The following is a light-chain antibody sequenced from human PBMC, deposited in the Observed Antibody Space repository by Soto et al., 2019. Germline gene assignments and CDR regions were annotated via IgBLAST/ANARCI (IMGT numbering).Light chain of an antibody. V-gene: IGLV2-8*01. J-gene: IGLJ2*01. Sequence: QSALTQPPSASGSPGQSVTISCTGTSSDVGGYNYVSWYQQHPGKAPKLMIYEASKRPSGVPDRFSGSKSGNTASLTVSGLQAEDEADYYCSSYAGSNNLGFGGGTKVTVL. CDR2: EAS. CDR1: SSDVGGYNY. CDR3: SSYAGSNNLG.